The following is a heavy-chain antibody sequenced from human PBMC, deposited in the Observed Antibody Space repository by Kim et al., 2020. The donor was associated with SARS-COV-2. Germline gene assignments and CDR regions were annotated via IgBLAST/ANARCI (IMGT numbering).Heavy chain of an antibody. J-gene: IGHJ4*02. V-gene: IGHV1-69*04. D-gene: IGHD6-13*01. Sequence: YGQKFQGRVTITADKSTSTAYMELSSLRSEDTAVYYCAREYSSSRGDFDYWGQGTLVTVSS. CDR3: AREYSSSRGDFDY.